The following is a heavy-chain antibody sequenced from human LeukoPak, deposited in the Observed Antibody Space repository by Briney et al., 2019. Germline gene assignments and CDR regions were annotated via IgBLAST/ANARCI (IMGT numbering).Heavy chain of an antibody. CDR3: ARGAAAGKRGLGY. CDR2: IYYSGST. V-gene: IGHV4-39*01. D-gene: IGHD6-13*01. Sequence: SETLSLTCTVSGGSISSSSYYWGWIRQPPGKGLEWIGSIYYSGSTYYNPSLKSRVTISVDTSKNQFSLKLSSVTAADTAVYYCARGAAAGKRGLGYWGQGTLVTVSS. CDR1: GGSISSSSYY. J-gene: IGHJ4*02.